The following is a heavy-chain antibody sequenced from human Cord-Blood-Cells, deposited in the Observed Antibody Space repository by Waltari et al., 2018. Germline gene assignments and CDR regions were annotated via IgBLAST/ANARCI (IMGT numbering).Heavy chain of an antibody. CDR3: ARAHSRLRFLEWLLLT. D-gene: IGHD3-3*01. CDR1: GGTFSSYA. CDR2: SIPIFGTA. V-gene: IGHV1-69*01. Sequence: QVQLVQSGAEVKKPGSSVKVSCKASGGTFSSYAISWVRQAPGQGLEWMGGSIPIFGTANYAQKFQGRVTITADESTSTAYMELSSLRSEDTAVYYCARAHSRLRFLEWLLLTWGQGTLVTVSS. J-gene: IGHJ5*02.